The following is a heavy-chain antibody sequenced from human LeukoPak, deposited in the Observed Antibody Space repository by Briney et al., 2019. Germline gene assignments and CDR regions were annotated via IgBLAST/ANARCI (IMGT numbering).Heavy chain of an antibody. V-gene: IGHV4-59*01. Sequence: SETLSLTCTVSGGSISNYYWSWIRQPPGKGLEWIGYIHYSGSTNNNSSLKSRVTISVDTSKNQFSLKLTSVTAADTAVYYCARNYDFWSGYLDYWGQGTLVTVSS. J-gene: IGHJ4*02. CDR1: GGSISNYY. D-gene: IGHD3-3*01. CDR2: IHYSGST. CDR3: ARNYDFWSGYLDY.